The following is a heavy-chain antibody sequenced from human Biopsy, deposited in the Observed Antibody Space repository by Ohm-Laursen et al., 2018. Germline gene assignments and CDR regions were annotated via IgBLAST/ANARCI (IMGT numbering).Heavy chain of an antibody. Sequence: GASVKVSCKAPGGTFINYGVNWVRQAPGQGLEWLGGNIPILGTGNYAQKFQDRVTVAADTSTSTATMELLSLRSDDTAVYYCATKLTGYFHHWGQGTLVIVSS. D-gene: IGHD3-9*01. V-gene: IGHV1-69*06. CDR1: GGTFINYG. CDR2: NIPILGTG. J-gene: IGHJ1*01. CDR3: ATKLTGYFHH.